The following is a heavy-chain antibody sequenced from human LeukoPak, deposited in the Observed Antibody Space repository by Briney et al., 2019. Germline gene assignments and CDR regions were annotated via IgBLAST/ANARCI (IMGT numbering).Heavy chain of an antibody. V-gene: IGHV4-4*07. D-gene: IGHD2-15*01. Sequence: SETLSLTCTVSGVSVSNYYWAWVRQPAGKGPEWIGRIYSSGITNYNPSLRSRVSVSLDTSKNQFSLKLNSVTAADTAVYYCATEGPLIWRPPHFESWGQGTLVIVSS. CDR2: IYSSGIT. J-gene: IGHJ4*02. CDR3: ATEGPLIWRPPHFES. CDR1: GVSVSNYY.